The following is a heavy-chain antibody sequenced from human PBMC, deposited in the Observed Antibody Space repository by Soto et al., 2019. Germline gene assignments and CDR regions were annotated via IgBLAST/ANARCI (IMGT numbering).Heavy chain of an antibody. Sequence: ASVKVSCKASGYTFTSYDINWVRQATGQGLEWMGWMNPNSGNTGYAQKFQGRVTMTRNTSISTAYMELSSLRSEDTAVYYCARSGDIVVEVAAQNWFDPWGQGTLVTVSS. CDR2: MNPNSGNT. J-gene: IGHJ5*02. CDR3: ARSGDIVVEVAAQNWFDP. V-gene: IGHV1-8*01. D-gene: IGHD2-15*01. CDR1: GYTFTSYD.